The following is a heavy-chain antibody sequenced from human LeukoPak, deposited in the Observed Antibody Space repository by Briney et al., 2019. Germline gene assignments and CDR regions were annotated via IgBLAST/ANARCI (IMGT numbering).Heavy chain of an antibody. Sequence: ASQTLSLTCTVSGGSISSGGYYWSWIRQHPGKGLEWIGYIYYSGSTYYNPSLKSRVTISVDTSKNQFSLKLSSVTAADTAVYYCARARLWFGEFDFDYWGQGTLVTVSS. CDR2: IYYSGST. CDR3: ARARLWFGEFDFDY. D-gene: IGHD3-10*01. J-gene: IGHJ4*02. CDR1: GGSISSGGYY. V-gene: IGHV4-31*03.